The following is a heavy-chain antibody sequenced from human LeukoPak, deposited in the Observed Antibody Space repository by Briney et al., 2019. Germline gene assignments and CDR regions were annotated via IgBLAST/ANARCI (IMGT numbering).Heavy chain of an antibody. V-gene: IGHV4-39*01. D-gene: IGHD7-27*01. J-gene: IGHJ4*02. Sequence: SETLSLTCTVSGGSISSSSYYWGWIRQPPGKGLEWIGSIYYSGSTYYNPSLKSRVTISVDTSKNQFSLKLSSVTAADTAVYYCASWLTSGEGSDYWGQGTLVTVSS. CDR1: GGSISSSSYY. CDR3: ASWLTSGEGSDY. CDR2: IYYSGST.